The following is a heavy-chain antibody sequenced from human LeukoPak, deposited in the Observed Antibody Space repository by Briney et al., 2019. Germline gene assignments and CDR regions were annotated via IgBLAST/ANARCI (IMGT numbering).Heavy chain of an antibody. CDR1: GYTFTSYF. Sequence: RASVKVSCKASGYTFTSYFIHWVRQAPGQGLEWMGIINPSGGSTNYAQKFRGRVTMTRDTSTSTVYMELSSLRSEDTAVYYCATAKFGGNSYFDYWGQGTLVTVSS. CDR2: INPSGGST. CDR3: ATAKFGGNSYFDY. D-gene: IGHD4-23*01. J-gene: IGHJ4*02. V-gene: IGHV1-46*01.